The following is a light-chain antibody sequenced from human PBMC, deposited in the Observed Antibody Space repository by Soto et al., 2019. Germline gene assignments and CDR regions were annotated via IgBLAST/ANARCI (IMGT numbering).Light chain of an antibody. Sequence: DIQMTQSPSTLSASVGDRVTITCRASQSISSWLAWYQQKPGKAPKLLIYDASSLESGVPSRFSGSGSGTELTLTIRSLQPDDFATYYCQQYNSYQGTFGQGTKVEIK. V-gene: IGKV1-5*01. CDR2: DAS. CDR1: QSISSW. CDR3: QQYNSYQGT. J-gene: IGKJ1*01.